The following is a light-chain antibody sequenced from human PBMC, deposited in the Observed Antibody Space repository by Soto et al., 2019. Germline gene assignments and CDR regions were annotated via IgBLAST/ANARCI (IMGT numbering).Light chain of an antibody. CDR1: SSDVGGYNY. Sequence: QSVLTQPPSGSGSPGQSVTISCTGTSSDVGGYNYVSWYQQHPGKAPKLVIFEVNKRPSGVPDRFSGSKSGNTASLTVSGLQTEDEADYYCNPYAGSNCFVFGTGPKVIVL. J-gene: IGLJ1*01. CDR2: EVN. CDR3: NPYAGSNCFV. V-gene: IGLV2-8*01.